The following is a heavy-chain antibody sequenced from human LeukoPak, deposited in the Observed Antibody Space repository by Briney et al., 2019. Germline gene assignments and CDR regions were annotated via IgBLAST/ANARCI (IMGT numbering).Heavy chain of an antibody. D-gene: IGHD5-24*01. CDR1: GFTFSSYA. V-gene: IGHV3-23*01. CDR3: AKDAVWLQNAFDI. CDR2: ISGSGGST. J-gene: IGHJ3*02. Sequence: PGGSLRLSCAASGFTFSSYAMSWLRQAPGKGLEWVSAISGSGGSTYYAASVKGRFTISIDNSKNTLYLQMNSLRAEDTALYYCAKDAVWLQNAFDIWGQGTMVTVSS.